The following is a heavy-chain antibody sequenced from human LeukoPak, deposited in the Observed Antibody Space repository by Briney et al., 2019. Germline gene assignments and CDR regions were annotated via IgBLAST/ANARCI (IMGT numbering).Heavy chain of an antibody. D-gene: IGHD3-3*01. CDR1: GFTFSNYG. V-gene: IGHV3-7*01. Sequence: GGSLRLXCAASGFTFSNYGMNWVRQAPGKGLEWVANIKQDGNEKYYVDSVNGRFTISRDNAKNSLFLQMNTLRAEDTAVYYCARDLFPLVTNFGVLSYFDYWGQGTLVTVSS. J-gene: IGHJ4*02. CDR2: IKQDGNEK. CDR3: ARDLFPLVTNFGVLSYFDY.